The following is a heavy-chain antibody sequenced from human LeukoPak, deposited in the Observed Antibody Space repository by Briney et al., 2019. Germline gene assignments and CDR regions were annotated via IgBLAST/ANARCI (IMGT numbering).Heavy chain of an antibody. Sequence: GGSLRLSCAASVFTFSNYAMRWVRQAPGRGLEGVSTISNHCYNTYYPDSVKGRFTISRDNSKNSLYLQMNTVRARDTAVYYCAKGPPPDITVAHNVEKWGKGTMVTVSS. CDR1: VFTFSNYA. CDR3: AKGPPPDITVAHNVEK. CDR2: ISNHCYNT. V-gene: IGHV3-23*01. J-gene: IGHJ6*01. D-gene: IGHD4-23*01.